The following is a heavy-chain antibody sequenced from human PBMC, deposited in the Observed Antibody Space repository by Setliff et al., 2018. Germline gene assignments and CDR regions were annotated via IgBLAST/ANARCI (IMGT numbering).Heavy chain of an antibody. V-gene: IGHV4-59*01. CDR1: GGSIASYY. CDR2: MDYSAIT. Sequence: SETLSLTCTVSGGSIASYYWSWIRQPPGRGLEWIGFMDYSAITNYNPSLKSRVTISVDTSKNQFSLKLSSVTAADTAVYYCARGAWVVVVTYAFDIWGQGTMVTVSS. D-gene: IGHD3-22*01. J-gene: IGHJ3*02. CDR3: ARGAWVVVVTYAFDI.